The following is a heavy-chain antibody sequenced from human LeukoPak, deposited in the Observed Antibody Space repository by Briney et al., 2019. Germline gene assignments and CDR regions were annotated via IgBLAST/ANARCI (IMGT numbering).Heavy chain of an antibody. J-gene: IGHJ4*02. CDR1: GGSVRSGPDY. CDR2: IYSSGST. V-gene: IGHV4-61*01. D-gene: IGHD4-17*01. Sequence: PSETLSLTCTVSGGSVRSGPDYWSWIRQPPGKGLEWIGYIYSSGSTYYNPSLKSRVTISVDTSKNQFSLKLSSVTAADTAVYYCARVIHDYGLYYFDYWGQGTLVTVSS. CDR3: ARVIHDYGLYYFDY.